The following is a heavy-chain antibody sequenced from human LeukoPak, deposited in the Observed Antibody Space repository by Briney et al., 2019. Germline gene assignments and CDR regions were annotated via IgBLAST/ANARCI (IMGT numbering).Heavy chain of an antibody. CDR3: ARYTKGDYRLEY. D-gene: IGHD4-11*01. V-gene: IGHV1-69*06. CDR1: GSTFSSYG. J-gene: IGHJ4*02. CDR2: IIPMFDTT. Sequence: GSSVKVSCKASGSTFSSYGISWVRQAPGQGLEWMGRIIPMFDTTDYAQKFQGRLTITADKSTNTAYMELSSLRSEDTAVYYCARYTKGDYRLEYGGRGTLATVS.